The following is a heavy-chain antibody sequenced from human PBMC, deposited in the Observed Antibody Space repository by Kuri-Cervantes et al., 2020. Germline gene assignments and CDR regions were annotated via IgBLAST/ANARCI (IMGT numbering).Heavy chain of an antibody. V-gene: IGHV3-48*01. CDR3: ARAASAGHVDY. J-gene: IGHJ4*02. Sequence: SCKASGYTFTSYAMHWVRQAPGKGLEWVSYISGSSSTIYYADSVKGRFTISRDNAKNTVYLQMNSLRAEDTAVYYCARAASAGHVDYWGQGTLVTVSS. CDR1: GYTFTSYA. CDR2: ISGSSSTI. D-gene: IGHD4/OR15-4a*01.